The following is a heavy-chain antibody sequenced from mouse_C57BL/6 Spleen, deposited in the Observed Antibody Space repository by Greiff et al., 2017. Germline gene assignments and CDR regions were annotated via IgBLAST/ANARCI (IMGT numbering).Heavy chain of an antibody. Sequence: VKLMESGAELVKPGASVKISCKASGYAFSSYWMNWVKQRPGKGLEWIGQIYPGDGDTNYNGKFKGKATLTADKSSSTAYMQLSSLTSEDSAVYFCARWPIYYDSFAYWGQGTLVTVSA. CDR1: GYAFSSYW. D-gene: IGHD2-4*01. CDR2: IYPGDGDT. V-gene: IGHV1-80*01. CDR3: ARWPIYYDSFAY. J-gene: IGHJ3*01.